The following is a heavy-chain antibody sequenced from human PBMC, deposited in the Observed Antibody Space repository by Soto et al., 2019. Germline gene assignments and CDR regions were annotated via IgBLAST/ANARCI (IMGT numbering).Heavy chain of an antibody. CDR2: MSHSGGT. CDR1: GGFVSSGSYY. D-gene: IGHD2-21*02. J-gene: IGHJ3*02. CDR3: ARVERGTAPIVVDAFDI. Sequence: QVQLQQWGAGLLKPSETLSLTCAVYGGFVSSGSYYWSWIRQPPGKGLEWIGEMSHSGGTHFNPSLKSRVTISVDTSKNQFSLKMSSVTAADTALYYCARVERGTAPIVVDAFDIWGPGTMVTVSS. V-gene: IGHV4-34*01.